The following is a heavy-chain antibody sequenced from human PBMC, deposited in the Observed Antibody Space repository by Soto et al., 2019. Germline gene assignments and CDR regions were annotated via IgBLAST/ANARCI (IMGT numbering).Heavy chain of an antibody. CDR2: INPSGGST. CDR3: ARATGYFDWLLYRDNWFDP. V-gene: IGHV1-46*03. CDR1: GYTFTSYY. Sequence: ATEKVSCKASGYTFTSYYMHWVRQAPGQGLEWMGIINPSGGSTSYAQKFQGRVTMTRDTSTSAVYMELSSLRSEDTAVYYCARATGYFDWLLYRDNWFDPWGRG. J-gene: IGHJ5*02. D-gene: IGHD3-9*01.